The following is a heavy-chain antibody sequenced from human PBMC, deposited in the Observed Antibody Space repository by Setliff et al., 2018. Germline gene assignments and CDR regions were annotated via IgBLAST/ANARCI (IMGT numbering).Heavy chain of an antibody. CDR2: ITYDGSNK. Sequence: GGSLRLSCAASGFTFSSYAMHWVRQAPGKGLEWVAVITYDGSNKFYADSVRGRFTISRDISKNTLYVQMNSLRPEDTAVYYCARSRYTSRWYYMEVWGKGTTVTVSS. V-gene: IGHV3-30*01. D-gene: IGHD6-13*01. CDR3: ARSRYTSRWYYMEV. J-gene: IGHJ6*03. CDR1: GFTFSSYA.